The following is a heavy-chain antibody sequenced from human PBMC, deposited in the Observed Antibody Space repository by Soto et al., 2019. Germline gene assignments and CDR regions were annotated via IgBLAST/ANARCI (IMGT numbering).Heavy chain of an antibody. D-gene: IGHD3-3*01. CDR3: ARADFWSGYHYYYGMYV. CDR2: IYSGGST. V-gene: IGHV3-53*01. Sequence: GGSLRLSCAASGFTVSSNYMSWVRQAPGKGLEWVSVIYSGGSTYYADSVKGRFTISRDNSKNTLYLQMNSLRAEDTAVYYCARADFWSGYHYYYGMYVWGRGTTVTVSS. J-gene: IGHJ6*02. CDR1: GFTVSSNY.